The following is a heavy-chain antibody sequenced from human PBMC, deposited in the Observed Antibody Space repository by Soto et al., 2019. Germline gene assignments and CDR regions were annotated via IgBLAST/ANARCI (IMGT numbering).Heavy chain of an antibody. J-gene: IGHJ6*02. D-gene: IGHD4-17*01. V-gene: IGHV5-10-1*01. CDR3: ARHYATPGYYYGMDV. Sequence: GESLKISCKGSGYSFTSYWISWVRQMPGKGLEWMGRIDPSDSYTNYSPSFQGHVTISADKSISTAYLQWSSLKASDTAMYYCARHYATPGYYYGMDVWGQGTTVTVSS. CDR2: IDPSDSYT. CDR1: GYSFTSYW.